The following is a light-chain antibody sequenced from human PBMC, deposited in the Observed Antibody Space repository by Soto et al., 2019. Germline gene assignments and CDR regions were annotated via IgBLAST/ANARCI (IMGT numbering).Light chain of an antibody. V-gene: IGKV3-15*01. CDR2: DTS. CDR3: QHYNSYSEA. CDR1: QSVTMK. J-gene: IGKJ1*01. Sequence: DIVVTQSPATLSVSPGESATLSCRTSQSVTMKLAWYQQKPGRAPRLLIYDTSTRATDIPARFSGSGSGTEFTLTISRLQSEDFATYYCQHYNSYSEAFGQGTKVELK.